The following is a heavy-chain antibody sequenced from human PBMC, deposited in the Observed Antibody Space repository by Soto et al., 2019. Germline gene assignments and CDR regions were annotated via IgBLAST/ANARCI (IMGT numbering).Heavy chain of an antibody. CDR3: ARIPTAARPGDDDMAWFDP. V-gene: IGHV4-39*01. D-gene: IGHD6-6*01. CDR1: GGSISSSSYY. Sequence: QLQLQESGPGLVKPSETLSLTCTVSGGSISSSSYYWGWIRQPPGKGLEWIGSIYYSGSTYYNPSLKSRVTTSVDTAKNQFALRLSSVTAADTAVYYCARIPTAARPGDDDMAWFDPWGQGTLVTVSS. J-gene: IGHJ5*02. CDR2: IYYSGST.